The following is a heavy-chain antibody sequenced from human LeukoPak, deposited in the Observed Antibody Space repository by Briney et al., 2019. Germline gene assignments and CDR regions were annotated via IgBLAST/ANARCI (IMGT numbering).Heavy chain of an antibody. CDR2: FDPEDGET. J-gene: IGHJ4*02. V-gene: IGHV1-24*01. CDR3: AMTGYSSGWWGAYFDY. CDR1: GYTLTELS. D-gene: IGHD6-19*01. Sequence: GASVKVSCKVSGYTLTELSMHWVRQAPGKGLEWMGGFDPEDGETIYAQKFQGRGTMTEDTSTDTAYMELSSLRSEDTAVYYCAMTGYSSGWWGAYFDYWGQGTLVTVSS.